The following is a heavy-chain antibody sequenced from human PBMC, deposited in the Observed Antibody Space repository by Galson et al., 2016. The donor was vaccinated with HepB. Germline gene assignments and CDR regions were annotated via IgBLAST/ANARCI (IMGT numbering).Heavy chain of an antibody. CDR2: ISGNGGST. V-gene: IGHV3-23*01. CDR3: AKGQIAARHPHFDY. CDR1: GFTFNNYA. Sequence: SLRLSCAASGFTFNNYAMSWVRQAPGKGLECVSTISGNGGSTYYADSVRGLFTISRNNSKNTLYLQMNSLGSEDTALYYCAKGQIAARHPHFDYWGQGTLVTVSS. D-gene: IGHD6-6*01. J-gene: IGHJ4*02.